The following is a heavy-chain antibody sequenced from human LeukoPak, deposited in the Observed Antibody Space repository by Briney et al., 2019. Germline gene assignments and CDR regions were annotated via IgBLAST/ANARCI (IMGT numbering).Heavy chain of an antibody. Sequence: GGSLRLSCAASGFTFSSYAMSWVRQAPGKGLEWVSVIYSGGSTYYADSVKGRFTISRDNSKNTLYLQMNSLRAEDTAVYYCATVIAAAARGYGMDVWGQGTTVTVSS. J-gene: IGHJ6*02. CDR1: GFTFSSYA. D-gene: IGHD6-13*01. CDR2: IYSGGST. V-gene: IGHV3-66*01. CDR3: ATVIAAAARGYGMDV.